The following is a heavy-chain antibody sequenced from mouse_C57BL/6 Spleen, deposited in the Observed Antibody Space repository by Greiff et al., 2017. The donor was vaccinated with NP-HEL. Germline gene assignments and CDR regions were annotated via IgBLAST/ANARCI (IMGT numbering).Heavy chain of an antibody. J-gene: IGHJ1*03. V-gene: IGHV1-42*01. Sequence: EVQRVESGPELVKPGASVKISCKASGYSFTGYYMNWVKQSPEKSLEWIGEINPSTGGTTYNQKFKAKATLTVDKSSSTAYMQLKSLTSEDSAVYYCARRGGSSYVGYFDVWGTGTTVTDSS. D-gene: IGHD1-1*01. CDR1: GYSFTGYY. CDR2: INPSTGGT. CDR3: ARRGGSSYVGYFDV.